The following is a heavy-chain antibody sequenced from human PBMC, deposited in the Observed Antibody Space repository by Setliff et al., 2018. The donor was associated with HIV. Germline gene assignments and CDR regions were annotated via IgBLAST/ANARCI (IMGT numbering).Heavy chain of an antibody. V-gene: IGHV4-34*01. J-gene: IGHJ4*02. D-gene: IGHD6-13*01. Sequence: SETLSLTCAVYSGSFSGYRWTWIRQPPGKGLEWIGEINHRGSTTYNPSLRSRVTISVDTSKNQFSLKLNSVTAADTAVYYCATYSSSWPDYWGQGTLVTVSS. CDR1: SGSFSGYR. CDR3: ATYSSSWPDY. CDR2: INHRGST.